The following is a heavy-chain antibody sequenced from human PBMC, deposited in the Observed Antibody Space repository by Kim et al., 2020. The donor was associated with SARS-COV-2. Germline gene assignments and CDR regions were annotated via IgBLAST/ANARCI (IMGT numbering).Heavy chain of an antibody. D-gene: IGHD3-3*01. CDR3: ARSYSITIFGVVIPSAFDI. Sequence: GESLKISCKGSGYSFTSYWIGWVRQMPGKGLEWMGIIYPGDSDTRYSPSFQGQVTISADKSISTAYLQWSSLKASDTAMYYCARSYSITIFGVVIPSAFDIWGQGTMVTVSS. CDR2: IYPGDSDT. CDR1: GYSFTSYW. V-gene: IGHV5-51*01. J-gene: IGHJ3*02.